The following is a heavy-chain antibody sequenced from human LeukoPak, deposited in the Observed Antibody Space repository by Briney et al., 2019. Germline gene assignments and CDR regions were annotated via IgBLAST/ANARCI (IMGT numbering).Heavy chain of an antibody. CDR2: ISAYNGNT. Sequence: ASVKVSCKASGYTFTSYGISWVRQAPGQALEWMGWISAYNGNTNYAQKLQGRVTMTTDTSTSTAYMELRSLRSDDTAVYYCARDTAYDSSGYYYVYWGQGTLVTVSS. D-gene: IGHD3-22*01. V-gene: IGHV1-18*01. J-gene: IGHJ4*02. CDR3: ARDTAYDSSGYYYVY. CDR1: GYTFTSYG.